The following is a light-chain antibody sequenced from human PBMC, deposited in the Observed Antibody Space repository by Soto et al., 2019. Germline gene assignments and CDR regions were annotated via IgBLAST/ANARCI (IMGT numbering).Light chain of an antibody. Sequence: QSALTQPASVSGSHGQSITISCTGTSSDVGGYNYVSWYQQHPGKAPKLMIYEVSNRPSGVSYRFSGSKSGNTASLTISGLQAEDEADYYCSSYTVSTTSVFGGGTKLTVL. J-gene: IGLJ3*02. CDR1: SSDVGGYNY. CDR2: EVS. CDR3: SSYTVSTTSV. V-gene: IGLV2-14*01.